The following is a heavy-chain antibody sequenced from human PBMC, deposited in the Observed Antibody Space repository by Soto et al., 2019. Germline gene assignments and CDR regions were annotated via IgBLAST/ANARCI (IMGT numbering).Heavy chain of an antibody. V-gene: IGHV1-69*01. Sequence: QVQVVQSGAEVKKPGSSVKVSCKVSGGIFTNNAISWVRQAPGQGLEWLGGVIPLFDTAYYAQIFRGRLRNSADGATTTAYMELSGLKSADTAVYFCSTGGHNDGYNFYHGMDVWGQGNTVTVS. J-gene: IGHJ6*02. CDR3: STGGHNDGYNFYHGMDV. CDR2: VIPLFDTA. D-gene: IGHD5-18*01. CDR1: GGIFTNNA.